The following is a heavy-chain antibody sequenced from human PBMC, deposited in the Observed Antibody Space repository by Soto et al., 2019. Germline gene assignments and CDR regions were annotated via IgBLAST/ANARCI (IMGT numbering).Heavy chain of an antibody. CDR2: IFHTGST. CDR1: RVSISDYF. J-gene: IGHJ5*02. V-gene: IGHV4-59*12. Sequence: SETLSLTCTVSRVSISDYFWSWIRQPPGKGLEWIGYIFHTGSTNYNPSLKSRVTISVDRSKNQFSLKLSSVTAADTAVYYCARVPDRWGQGTLVTVSS. CDR3: ARVPDR. D-gene: IGHD2-2*01.